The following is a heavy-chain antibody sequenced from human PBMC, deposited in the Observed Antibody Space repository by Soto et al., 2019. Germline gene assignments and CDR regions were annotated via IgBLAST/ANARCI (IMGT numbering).Heavy chain of an antibody. CDR1: GITFSNYA. V-gene: IGHV3-23*01. CDR2: IRDSDDST. J-gene: IGHJ4*02. Sequence: EVQLLESGGGLVQPGGSLRLSCAASGITFSNYAMSWVRQAPGKGLEWVSSIRDSDDSTYYADSVKGRFSISRDNSKNTLYLQMNSLRAEATAVYYCAKGTSFGYWGQGTLVTVSS. D-gene: IGHD2-2*01. CDR3: AKGTSFGY.